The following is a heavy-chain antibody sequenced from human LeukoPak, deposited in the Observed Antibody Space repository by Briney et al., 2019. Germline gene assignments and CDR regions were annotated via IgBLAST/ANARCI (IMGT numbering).Heavy chain of an antibody. CDR3: ARETYYYDSSGYYGPNWFDP. CDR2: IYSGGST. J-gene: IGHJ5*02. Sequence: GGSLRLSCAASGFTVSSNYMSWVRQAPGKGLEWVSVIYSGGSTYYADSVKGRFTSSRDNSKNTLYLQMNSLRAEDTAVYYCARETYYYDSSGYYGPNWFDPWGQGTLVTVSS. CDR1: GFTVSSNY. V-gene: IGHV3-53*01. D-gene: IGHD3-22*01.